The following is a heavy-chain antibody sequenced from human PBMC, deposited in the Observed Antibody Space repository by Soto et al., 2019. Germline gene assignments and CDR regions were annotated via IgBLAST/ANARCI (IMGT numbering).Heavy chain of an antibody. CDR1: SGSISNYF. Sequence: QVQLQESGPGLVKPSETLSLTCAVSSGSISNYFWGWIRQPPGKGLEWIGYIYYSGSTTYNPSLRGRVAISVDTSKNQCFLNLHSVTAADTAVYYCARYRSASCNPAYCFDYWGQGTLVTGSS. V-gene: IGHV4-59*01. CDR3: ARYRSASCNPAYCFDY. CDR2: IYYSGST. D-gene: IGHD2-2*01. J-gene: IGHJ4*02.